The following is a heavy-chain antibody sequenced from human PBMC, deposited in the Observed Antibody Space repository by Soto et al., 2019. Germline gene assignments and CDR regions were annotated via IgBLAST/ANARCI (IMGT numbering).Heavy chain of an antibody. J-gene: IGHJ5*02. CDR2: IYYSGST. CDR1: GGSISSSSYY. D-gene: IGHD3-16*02. CDR3: ARLGHDYVWGSYRYYWFDP. Sequence: SETLSLTCTVSGGSISSSSYYWGWIRQPPGKGLEWIGSIYYSGSTYYNPSLKSRVTISVDTSKNQFSLKLSSVTAADTAVYYCARLGHDYVWGSYRYYWFDPWGQGTLVT. V-gene: IGHV4-39*01.